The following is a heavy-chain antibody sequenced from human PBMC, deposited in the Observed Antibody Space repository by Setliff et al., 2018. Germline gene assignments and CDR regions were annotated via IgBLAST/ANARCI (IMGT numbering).Heavy chain of an antibody. CDR2: IYYSGST. Sequence: PSETLSLTCTVSGDSISNSSYYWGWIRQPPGKGLEWIGSIYYSGSTYYNPSLKSRVTISIDTSKNQFSLKVSSVTAADTAVYYCARDLDYQYYYETSGRDAFDIWGLGTMVTVSS. CDR3: ARDLDYQYYYETSGRDAFDI. D-gene: IGHD3-22*01. CDR1: GDSISNSSYY. J-gene: IGHJ3*02. V-gene: IGHV4-39*02.